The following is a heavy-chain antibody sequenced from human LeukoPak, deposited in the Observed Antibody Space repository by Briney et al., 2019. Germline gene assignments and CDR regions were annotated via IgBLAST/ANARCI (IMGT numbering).Heavy chain of an antibody. CDR2: ISAYNGNT. V-gene: IGHV1-18*01. J-gene: IGHJ6*03. CDR1: GYTFTSYG. Sequence: ASVKVSCKASGYTFTSYGISWVRPAPGQGLEWMGWISAYNGNTNYAQKLQGRVTMTTDTSTSTAYMELRSLRSDDTAVYYCARTLNLEGVEHYMDVWGKGTTVTVSS. CDR3: ARTLNLEGVEHYMDV. D-gene: IGHD1-7*01.